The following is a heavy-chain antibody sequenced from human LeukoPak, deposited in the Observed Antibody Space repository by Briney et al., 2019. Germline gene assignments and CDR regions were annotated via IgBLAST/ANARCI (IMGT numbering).Heavy chain of an antibody. CDR2: IKQDGSER. V-gene: IGHV3-7*04. CDR3: AKDLMRDRWFGES. Sequence: GGSLRLSCAASGFTFSSYWMSWVRQAPGKGLEWVANIKQDGSERYYVDSVKGRFTISRDNAKNTLYLEMHSLRREDTAVYYCAKDLMRDRWFGESWGQGTLVIVSS. J-gene: IGHJ5*02. D-gene: IGHD3-10*01. CDR1: GFTFSSYW.